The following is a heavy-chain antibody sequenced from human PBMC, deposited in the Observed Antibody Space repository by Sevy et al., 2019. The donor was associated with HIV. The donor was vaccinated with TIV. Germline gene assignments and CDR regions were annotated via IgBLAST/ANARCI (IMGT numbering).Heavy chain of an antibody. CDR2: IWYNGINK. J-gene: IGHJ3*02. Sequence: GGSLRLSCVASGFTFSTYGMHWVRQAPGKGLEWVAVIWYNGINKYYADSVKGRFTIFRDNSRNTLDLQMNSLTVEDTAVYSCARERGPFDAFDIWAKGQWSPSPQ. CDR3: ARERGPFDAFDI. V-gene: IGHV3-33*01. CDR1: GFTFSTYG.